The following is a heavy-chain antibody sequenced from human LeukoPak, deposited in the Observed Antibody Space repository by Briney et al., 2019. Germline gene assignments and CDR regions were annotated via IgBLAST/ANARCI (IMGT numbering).Heavy chain of an antibody. D-gene: IGHD1-20*01. CDR2: ISGSGGST. V-gene: IGHV3-23*01. Sequence: GGSLRLSCAASGFTFSSYAMSWVRQAPGKGLEWVSAISGSGGSTYYADSVKGRLTISRDNAKNSLYLQMNSLRAEDTAVYYCARYITGTAFDYWGQGTLVTVSS. CDR1: GFTFSSYA. J-gene: IGHJ4*02. CDR3: ARYITGTAFDY.